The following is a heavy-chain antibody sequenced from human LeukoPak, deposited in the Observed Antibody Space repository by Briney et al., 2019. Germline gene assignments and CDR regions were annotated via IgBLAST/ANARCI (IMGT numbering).Heavy chain of an antibody. CDR2: IIPILGIA. J-gene: IGHJ4*02. CDR3: ARVNGYSYGSMYYFDY. CDR1: GGTFSSYT. Sequence: ASVKVSCKASGGTFSSYTISWVRQAPGQGLEWMGRIIPILGIANYAQKFQGRVTITADKSTSTAYMELSSLRSEDTAVYYCARVNGYSYGSMYYFDYWGQGTLVTVSP. D-gene: IGHD5-18*01. V-gene: IGHV1-69*02.